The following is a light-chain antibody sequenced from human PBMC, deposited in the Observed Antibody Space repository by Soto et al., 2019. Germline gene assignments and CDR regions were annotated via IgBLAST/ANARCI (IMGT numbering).Light chain of an antibody. J-gene: IGKJ2*01. CDR1: QSVSSW. CDR2: KAS. CDR3: QQYHSYSYT. Sequence: DIQMTQSPSTLSASVGDRVTITCRASQSVSSWLAWYQQKPGKAPKLLIYKASSLENEVPSRFSGSGSGTEFTLTISSLQPDDFATYYCQQYHSYSYTFGQGTKLEI. V-gene: IGKV1-5*03.